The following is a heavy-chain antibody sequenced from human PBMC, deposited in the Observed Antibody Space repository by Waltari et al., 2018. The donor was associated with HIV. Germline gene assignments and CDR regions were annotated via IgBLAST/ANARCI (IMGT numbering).Heavy chain of an antibody. V-gene: IGHV7-4-1*02. Sequence: QVRLIQSQSEVKKPGASLRISCQASGYKFDTYAMNLLRQGPGQGLEWLGWINTVSGQATVLQSFFGRVDISLNNSLLTTFLEIKDLRLEDAATYYCARGRSSRWFRPWGGFDTWGQGT. CDR3: ARGRSSRWFRPWGGFDT. J-gene: IGHJ1*01. CDR2: INTVSGQA. D-gene: IGHD3-9*01. CDR1: GYKFDTYA.